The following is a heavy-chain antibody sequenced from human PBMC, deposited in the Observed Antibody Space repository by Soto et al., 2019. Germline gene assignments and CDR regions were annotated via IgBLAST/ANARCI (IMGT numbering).Heavy chain of an antibody. CDR1: GYTLTGYY. Sequence: QVQLVQSGAEVKKPGASVKVSCKASGYTLTGYYMHWVRQAPGQGLEWMGWINPNSGGTNYAQKFQGGVTMTRDTSISTAYMELSRLRSDDTAVYYCARANIVVVTATPSGYYGMDVWGQGTTVTVSS. V-gene: IGHV1-2*02. CDR3: ARANIVVVTATPSGYYGMDV. CDR2: INPNSGGT. J-gene: IGHJ6*02. D-gene: IGHD2-21*02.